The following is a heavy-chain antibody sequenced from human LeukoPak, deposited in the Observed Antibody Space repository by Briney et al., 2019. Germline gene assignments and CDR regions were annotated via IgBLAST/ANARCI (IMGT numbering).Heavy chain of an antibody. D-gene: IGHD3-22*01. CDR1: GFTFSSYG. CDR3: ARASLYDNSAYYLDY. J-gene: IGHJ4*02. V-gene: IGHV3-30*02. CDR2: IRYDGSNK. Sequence: GGSLRLSCAASGFTFSSYGMHWVRQAPGKGLEWVAFIRYDGSNKYYADSVKGRFTISRDNSKNTLYLHVNSLRAEDTALYYCARASLYDNSAYYLDYWGQGTLVTVSS.